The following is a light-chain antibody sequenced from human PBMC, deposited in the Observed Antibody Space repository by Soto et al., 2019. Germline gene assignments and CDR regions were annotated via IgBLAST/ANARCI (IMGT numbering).Light chain of an antibody. Sequence: QSALTQPPSASGSPGQSVTISCTGTKSDIGVYDFVSWYQHHPGKAPRLIIYEVVQRPSGVPDRFSGSIDSSSNSASLAISGLKTDDEADYYWQSYQSGNVVFGGGTKLTVL. CDR3: QSYQSGNVV. CDR2: EVV. CDR1: KSDIGVYDF. J-gene: IGLJ2*01. V-gene: IGLV2-8*01.